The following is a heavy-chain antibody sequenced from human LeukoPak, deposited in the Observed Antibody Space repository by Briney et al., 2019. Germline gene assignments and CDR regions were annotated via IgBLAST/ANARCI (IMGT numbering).Heavy chain of an antibody. J-gene: IGHJ6*02. CDR3: AREVTIFGMDV. Sequence: PSETLSLTCTVSGGSISSSSYYWGWIRQHPGKGLEWIGYISNSGSTYYNPSLKSRVTISVDTSTNQFSLKLSSVTAADTAVYYCAREVTIFGMDVWGQGTTVTVSS. CDR1: GGSISSSSYY. CDR2: ISNSGST. D-gene: IGHD3-3*01. V-gene: IGHV4-31*02.